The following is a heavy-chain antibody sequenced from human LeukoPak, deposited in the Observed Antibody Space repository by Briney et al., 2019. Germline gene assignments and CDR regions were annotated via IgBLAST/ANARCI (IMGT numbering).Heavy chain of an antibody. D-gene: IGHD2-15*01. Sequence: ASVKVSCKASGYTFTSYGISWVRQAPGQGLEWMGWISAYNGNTNYAQKLQGRVTMTTDTSTSTAYMELRSLRSDDTAVYYCARVPYCSGGSCYSSIDCWGQGTLVTVSS. J-gene: IGHJ4*02. CDR3: ARVPYCSGGSCYSSIDC. CDR1: GYTFTSYG. CDR2: ISAYNGNT. V-gene: IGHV1-18*01.